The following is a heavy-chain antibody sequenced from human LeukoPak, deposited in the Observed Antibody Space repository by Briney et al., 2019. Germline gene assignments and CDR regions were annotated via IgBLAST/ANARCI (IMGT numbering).Heavy chain of an antibody. CDR1: GGSISSYY. CDR2: IYYSGST. Sequence: PLETLSLTCTVSGGSISSYYWSWIRQPPGKGLEWIGYIYYSGSTNYNPSLKSRVTISVDTSKNQFSLKLSSVTAADTAVYYCARDSGYDSWFDPWGQGTLVTVSS. V-gene: IGHV4-59*01. D-gene: IGHD3-22*01. CDR3: ARDSGYDSWFDP. J-gene: IGHJ5*02.